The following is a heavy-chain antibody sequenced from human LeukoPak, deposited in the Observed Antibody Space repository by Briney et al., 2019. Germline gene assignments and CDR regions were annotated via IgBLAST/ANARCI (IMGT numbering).Heavy chain of an antibody. Sequence: GRSLRLSCAASGFTFSGYDMHWVRQAPGKGLEWVAVIWYDGSNKYYADSAKGRFTISRDNSKNTLYLQMNSLRAEDTAMYYCAGVGYGSGSYSTDYWGQGTLVTVSS. J-gene: IGHJ4*02. CDR1: GFTFSGYD. V-gene: IGHV3-33*01. D-gene: IGHD3-10*01. CDR2: IWYDGSNK. CDR3: AGVGYGSGSYSTDY.